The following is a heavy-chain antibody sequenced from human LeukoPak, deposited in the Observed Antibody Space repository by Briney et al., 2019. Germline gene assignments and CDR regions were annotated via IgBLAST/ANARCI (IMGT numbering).Heavy chain of an antibody. J-gene: IGHJ4*02. Sequence: GGSLRLSCAASGFTFSSYAMSWVRQAPGKGLEWVSAISGIGGSTYYADSFKGRFTISRDNSKNTLYLQMNSLRAEDTAVYYCAKDAPVNIVVVPAANSWGQGTLVTVSS. CDR1: GFTFSSYA. CDR3: AKDAPVNIVVVPAANS. CDR2: ISGIGGST. D-gene: IGHD2-2*01. V-gene: IGHV3-23*01.